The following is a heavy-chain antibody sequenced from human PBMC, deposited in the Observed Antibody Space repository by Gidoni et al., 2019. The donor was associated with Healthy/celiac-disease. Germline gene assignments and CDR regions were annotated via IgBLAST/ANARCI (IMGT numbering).Heavy chain of an antibody. Sequence: QVQLQESGPGLVKPSQTLSLTCTVSGGSISSGSYYWSWIRQPAGKALEWIGRIYTSGSTNYNPSLKSRVTISVDTPKNQFSLKLSSVTAADTAVYYCARANGYSSSGYPFDYWGQGTLVTVSS. J-gene: IGHJ4*02. CDR1: GGSISSGSYY. V-gene: IGHV4-61*02. CDR3: ARANGYSSSGYPFDY. CDR2: IYTSGST. D-gene: IGHD6-13*01.